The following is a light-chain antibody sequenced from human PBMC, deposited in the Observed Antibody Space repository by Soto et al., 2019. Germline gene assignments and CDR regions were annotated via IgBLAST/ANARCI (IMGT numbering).Light chain of an antibody. CDR2: EVS. CDR1: SSDVGGYNY. CDR3: TSFTSRNTWV. V-gene: IGLV2-14*01. Sequence: QSALTQPASVSGSPGHSITISCTGTSSDVGGYNYVSWFQQYPGKAPKLMIYEVSNRPSGVSNRFSGSKSGNTASLTVSGLQAEDEADYYCTSFTSRNTWVFGGGTKLTVL. J-gene: IGLJ3*02.